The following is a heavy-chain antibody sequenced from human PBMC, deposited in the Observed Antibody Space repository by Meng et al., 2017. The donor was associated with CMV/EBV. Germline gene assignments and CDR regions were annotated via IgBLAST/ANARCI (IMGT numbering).Heavy chain of an antibody. D-gene: IGHD3-3*01. CDR3: ARDLVAWYDLWSGYYLNWFDP. V-gene: IGHV1-18*01. Sequence: ASVKVSCKASGYTFTSYGISWVRQAPGQGLEWMGWISAYNGNTNYAQKLQGRVTMTTDTSTSTAYMELRSLRSDDTAVYYCARDLVAWYDLWSGYYLNWFDPWGQGTLVTVSS. J-gene: IGHJ5*02. CDR1: GYTFTSYG. CDR2: ISAYNGNT.